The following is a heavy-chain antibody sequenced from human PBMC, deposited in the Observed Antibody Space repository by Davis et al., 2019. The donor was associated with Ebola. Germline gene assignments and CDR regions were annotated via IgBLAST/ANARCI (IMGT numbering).Heavy chain of an antibody. D-gene: IGHD1-14*01. Sequence: GGSLRLSCAASGFTFSSYAMHWVRQAPGKGLEWVAVISYDGSNKYYADSVKGRFTISRDNSKNTLYLQMSSLRAEDTAVYYCSTGSAPDYWGQGTLVTVSS. CDR3: STGSAPDY. CDR1: GFTFSSYA. J-gene: IGHJ4*02. CDR2: ISYDGSNK. V-gene: IGHV3-30*04.